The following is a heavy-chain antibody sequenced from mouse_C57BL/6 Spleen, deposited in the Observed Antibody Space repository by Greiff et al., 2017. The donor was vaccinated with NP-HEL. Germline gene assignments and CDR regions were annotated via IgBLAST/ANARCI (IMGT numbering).Heavy chain of an antibody. CDR2: IDPSDSET. D-gene: IGHD2-5*01. J-gene: IGHJ3*01. CDR1: GYTFTSYW. V-gene: IGHV1-52*01. Sequence: VQLQQPGAELVRPGSSVKLSCKASGYTFTSYWMHWVKQRPIQGLEWIGNIDPSDSETHYNQKFKDKATLTVDKSSSTAYMQLSSLTSEDSAVYYCARKDYSNYAAYWGQGTLVTVSA. CDR3: ARKDYSNYAAY.